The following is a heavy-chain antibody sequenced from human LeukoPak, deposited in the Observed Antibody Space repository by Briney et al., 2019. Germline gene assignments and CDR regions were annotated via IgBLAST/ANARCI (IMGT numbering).Heavy chain of an antibody. J-gene: IGHJ4*02. CDR1: GFTFSSYG. V-gene: IGHV3-30*18. CDR2: ISFDGRTK. Sequence: PGGSLRLSCAASGFTFSSYGMHWVRQAPGKGLEWVAVISFDGRTKYYADSVKGRFTISRDNSNNMLFLQMNSLRAEDTALYYCAKDWHSVTIFDYWGQGTLVTVSS. CDR3: AKDWHSVTIFDY. D-gene: IGHD4-17*01.